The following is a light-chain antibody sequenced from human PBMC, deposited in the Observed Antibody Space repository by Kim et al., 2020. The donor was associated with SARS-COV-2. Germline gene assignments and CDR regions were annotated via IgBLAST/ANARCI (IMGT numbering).Light chain of an antibody. CDR2: GAS. CDR1: QSVSGSY. CDR3: QQYGSSPRN. J-gene: IGKJ2*01. Sequence: EIVLTQSPGTLSLSPGERATLSCRASQSVSGSYLVWYQQKPGQAPRLLIYGASSRATGIPDRFSGSGSGTDFTLTISRLEPEDSAVYYCQQYGSSPRNFGQGTKLEI. V-gene: IGKV3-20*01.